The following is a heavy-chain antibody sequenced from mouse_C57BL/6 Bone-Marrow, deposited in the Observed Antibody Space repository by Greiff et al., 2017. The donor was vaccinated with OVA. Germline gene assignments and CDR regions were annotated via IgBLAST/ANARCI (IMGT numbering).Heavy chain of an antibody. CDR3: ARDDGYYWAWFAY. V-gene: IGHV1-50*01. D-gene: IGHD2-3*01. J-gene: IGHJ3*01. Sequence: VQLQQPGAELVKPGASVKLSCKASGYTFTSYWMQWVKQRPGQGLEWIGEIDPSDSYTNYNQKFKGKATLTVDTSSSTAYMQLSSLTSEDSAVYYCARDDGYYWAWFAYWGQGTLVTVSA. CDR2: IDPSDSYT. CDR1: GYTFTSYW.